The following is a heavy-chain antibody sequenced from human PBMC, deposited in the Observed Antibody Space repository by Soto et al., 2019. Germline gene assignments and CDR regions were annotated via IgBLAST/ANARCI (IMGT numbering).Heavy chain of an antibody. CDR2: ISSSSSYI. D-gene: IGHD3-22*01. Sequence: GGSLRLSCAASGFTFSSYSMNWVRQAPGKGLEWVSSISSSSSYIYYADSVKGRLTISRDNAKNSLYLQMNSLRAEDTAVYYCARDSITYYYDSSGYPKGPEGYYGMGVWGQGSTVTVYS. CDR3: ARDSITYYYDSSGYPKGPEGYYGMGV. V-gene: IGHV3-21*01. CDR1: GFTFSSYS. J-gene: IGHJ6*02.